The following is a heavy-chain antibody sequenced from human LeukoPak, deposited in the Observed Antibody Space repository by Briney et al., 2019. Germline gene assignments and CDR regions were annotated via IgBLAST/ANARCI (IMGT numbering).Heavy chain of an antibody. V-gene: IGHV4-38-2*01. J-gene: IGHJ4*02. CDR3: ARHTYYYDSSGYPDY. D-gene: IGHD3-22*01. CDR2: IYHSGST. CDR1: GYSISNGYY. Sequence: SETLSLTCAVSGYSISNGYYWGWIRQPPGKGLEWIGSIYHSGSTYYNPSLKSRVTISVDTSKNQFSLKLSSVTAADTAVYYCARHTYYYDSSGYPDYWGQGTLVTVSS.